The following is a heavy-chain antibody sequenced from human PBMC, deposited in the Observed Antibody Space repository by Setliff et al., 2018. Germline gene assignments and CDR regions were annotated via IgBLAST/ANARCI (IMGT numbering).Heavy chain of an antibody. V-gene: IGHV3-33*08. D-gene: IGHD3-22*01. J-gene: IGHJ4*02. CDR2: IWDDGVKK. CDR3: ASGVPREYYDSSGSSMLDY. Sequence: GGSLRLSCAASGFTFSTYRMHWVRQAPGKGLEWVAVIWDDGVKKYHADSVKGRFTISRDNSKNSLFLQMDSLRAEDTAVYYCASGVPREYYDSSGSSMLDYWGQGTLVTVSS. CDR1: GFTFSTYR.